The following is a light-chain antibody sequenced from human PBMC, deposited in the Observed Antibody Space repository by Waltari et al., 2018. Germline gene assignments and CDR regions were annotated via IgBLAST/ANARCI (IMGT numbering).Light chain of an antibody. Sequence: QLVLTQSPSASASLGASVKLTCTLDSGHSSNIIAWLQQQPEKGPRYLLKVNRDGSHGKGAEIPDRFSGSSSGPERYLIISSVQSEDEADYYCQTGGHGTWVFGGGTKLTVL. J-gene: IGLJ3*02. CDR2: VNRDGSH. V-gene: IGLV4-69*01. CDR1: SGHSSNI. CDR3: QTGGHGTWV.